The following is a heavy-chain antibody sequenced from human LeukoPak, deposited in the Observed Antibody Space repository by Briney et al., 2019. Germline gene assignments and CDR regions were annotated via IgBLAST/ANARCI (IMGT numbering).Heavy chain of an antibody. CDR2: IYPGDSDT. D-gene: IGHD5-12*01. V-gene: IGHV5-51*01. CDR3: ALTHSGYDSLRY. Sequence: GESLQISCKGSGYSFTTYWISWVRQMPGKGLEWMGIIYPGDSDTRYSPSFQGQVTISADKSISTAYLQWSSLKASDTAMYYCALTHSGYDSLRYWGQGTWSPSPQ. J-gene: IGHJ4*02. CDR1: GYSFTTYW.